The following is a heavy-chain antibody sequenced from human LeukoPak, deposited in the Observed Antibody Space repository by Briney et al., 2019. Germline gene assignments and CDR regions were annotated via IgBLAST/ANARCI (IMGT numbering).Heavy chain of an antibody. CDR2: ISYDGSTQ. V-gene: IGHV3-30*04. CDR3: ARRAVAGSNDY. CDR1: GFTFSSHA. Sequence: AGGSLRLSCAASGFTFSSHAMHWVRQAPGKGLEWVAVISYDGSTQYSADSVKGRFTISRDNSKNTLYLQINSLRAEDTAVYYCARRAVAGSNDYWGQGTLVTVSS. J-gene: IGHJ4*02. D-gene: IGHD6-19*01.